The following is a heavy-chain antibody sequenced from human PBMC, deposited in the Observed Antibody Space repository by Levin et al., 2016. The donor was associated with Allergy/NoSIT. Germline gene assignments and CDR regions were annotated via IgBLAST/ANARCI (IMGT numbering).Heavy chain of an antibody. CDR3: ARVMTTYFYFDY. V-gene: IGHV4-34*01. D-gene: IGHD4-11*01. CDR2: INHSGST. Sequence: WIRQPPGKGLEWIGQINHSGSTNYNPSLKSRVTISLDTSKNQFSLSLSSVTAADTAVYYCARVMTTYFYFDYWGLGSLVTVSS. J-gene: IGHJ4*02.